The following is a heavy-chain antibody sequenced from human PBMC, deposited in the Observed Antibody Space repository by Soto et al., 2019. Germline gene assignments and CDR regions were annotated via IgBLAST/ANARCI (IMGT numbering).Heavy chain of an antibody. CDR1: GFIFSNYA. V-gene: IGHV3-30-3*01. CDR3: ARVRVYYYDNSGYYNFDY. Sequence: QVQLVESGGGVVQPGRSLRVSCAASGFIFSNYAMHWVRQAPGKGLEWVAVVSYDGSNQFNAESVKGRFTISRDSSKTTLYLKMNNLIEEDTAVYYCARVRVYYYDNSGYYNFDYWGQGTLVIVSS. J-gene: IGHJ4*02. CDR2: VSYDGSNQ. D-gene: IGHD3-22*01.